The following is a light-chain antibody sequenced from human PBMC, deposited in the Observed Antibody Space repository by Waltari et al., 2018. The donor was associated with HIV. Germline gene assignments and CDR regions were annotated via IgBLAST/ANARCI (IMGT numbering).Light chain of an antibody. CDR1: SSYVGGYDY. CDR3: SSYTSISSRV. J-gene: IGLJ1*01. Sequence: QSALTQPASVSGSPGQSITISCTGTSSYVGGYDYVSWYQQHPGKAPKLLMYEVDNRTSGVSNRYAGSKSGNTASLTISGRQAEAEADYYCSSYTSISSRVFGTATKVTVL. V-gene: IGLV2-14*01. CDR2: EVD.